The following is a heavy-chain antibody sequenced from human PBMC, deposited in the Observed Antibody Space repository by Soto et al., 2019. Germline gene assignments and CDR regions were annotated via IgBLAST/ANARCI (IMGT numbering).Heavy chain of an antibody. V-gene: IGHV3-30*18. CDR3: AKDRTSSGYYYGNYFDY. D-gene: IGHD3-22*01. CDR2: ISYDGSNK. Sequence: GGSLRLSCAASGFTFSIYGMHWVRHAPGKGLEWVAVISYDGSNKYYADSVKGRFTISRDNSKNTLYLQMNSLRAEDTAVYYCAKDRTSSGYYYGNYFDYWGQGTLVTVSS. J-gene: IGHJ4*02. CDR1: GFTFSIYG.